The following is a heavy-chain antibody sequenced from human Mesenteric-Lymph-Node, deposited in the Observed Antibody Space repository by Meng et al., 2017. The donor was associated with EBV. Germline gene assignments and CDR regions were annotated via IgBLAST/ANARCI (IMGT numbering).Heavy chain of an antibody. Sequence: GRRQEAGQGLWKPSGTRSPTWAGSGGSIRSSNWWSWVRQPPGKGLEWIGEIYHSGRTSYNPSLKSRVSLSVEKSKNHFSLNLSSVTAADTAVYYCARTGTTFLRSHFDYWGQGSLVTVSS. D-gene: IGHD1-1*01. CDR3: ARTGTTFLRSHFDY. J-gene: IGHJ4*02. CDR2: IYHSGRT. CDR1: GGSIRSSNW. V-gene: IGHV4-4*02.